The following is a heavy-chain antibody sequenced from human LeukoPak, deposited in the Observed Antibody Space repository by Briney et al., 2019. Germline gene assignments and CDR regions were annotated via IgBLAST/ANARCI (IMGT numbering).Heavy chain of an antibody. CDR3: ARDLRGSGSYYDGAIQV. V-gene: IGHV1-2*02. D-gene: IGHD3-10*01. CDR1: GYTFTSYD. CDR2: MNPNSGDT. J-gene: IGHJ6*04. Sequence: ASVKVSCKASGYTFTSYDINWVRQATGQGLEWMGWMNPNSGDTNYAQKFQGRVTMTRDTSISTAYVELSRLRSDDTAVYYCARDLRGSGSYYDGAIQVWGKGTTVTISS.